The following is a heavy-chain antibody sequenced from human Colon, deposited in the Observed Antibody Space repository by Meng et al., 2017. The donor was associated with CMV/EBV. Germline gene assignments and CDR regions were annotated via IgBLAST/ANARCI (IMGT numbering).Heavy chain of an antibody. Sequence: GESLKISCAASGFSFDDHGMSWVRQAPGKGLEWVSSIDTSGTKIYYADSVKGRFTVSRDDARDSLYLQLNSLRVEDTALYYCARDKGFLGGTFDYWGQGTLVTVSS. CDR2: IDTSGTKI. V-gene: IGHV3-21*01. CDR3: ARDKGFLGGTFDY. CDR1: GFSFDDHG. J-gene: IGHJ4*02. D-gene: IGHD1-26*01.